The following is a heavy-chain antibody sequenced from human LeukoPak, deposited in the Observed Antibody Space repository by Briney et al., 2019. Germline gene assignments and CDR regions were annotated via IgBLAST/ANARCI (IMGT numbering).Heavy chain of an antibody. CDR2: INTDGSST. D-gene: IGHD1-26*01. Sequence: GGSLRLSCTASGFTFSSYWMHWVRQAPGKGPVWVSRINTDGSSTSYADSVKGRFTISRDNSKNTLYLQMNSLRAEDTAVYYCAKDFEWELPYYYYGMDVWGQGTTVTVSS. J-gene: IGHJ6*02. CDR3: AKDFEWELPYYYYGMDV. V-gene: IGHV3-74*01. CDR1: GFTFSSYW.